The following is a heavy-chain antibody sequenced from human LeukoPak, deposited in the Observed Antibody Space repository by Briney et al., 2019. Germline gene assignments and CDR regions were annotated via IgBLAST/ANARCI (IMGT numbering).Heavy chain of an antibody. CDR3: AKRYSSGYYKNFDY. Sequence: GGSLRLSCAVSGFTFSSYAMSWVRQAPGKGLEWVSAISGSGGSTYYADSVKGRFTISRDNSKNTLYLQMNSLRAEDTAVYYCAKRYSSGYYKNFDYWGQGTLVTVSS. CDR2: ISGSGGST. V-gene: IGHV3-23*01. D-gene: IGHD3-22*01. CDR1: GFTFSSYA. J-gene: IGHJ4*02.